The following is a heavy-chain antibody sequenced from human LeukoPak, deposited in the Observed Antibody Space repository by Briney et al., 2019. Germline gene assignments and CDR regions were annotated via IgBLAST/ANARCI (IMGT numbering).Heavy chain of an antibody. CDR1: GGSISSYY. D-gene: IGHD6-19*01. V-gene: IGHV4-4*07. CDR2: IDTSGNT. CDR3: AREGMRIAVAAPHDFDY. Sequence: SETLSLTCTVSGGSISSYYWSWIRQPAGKGLEGIGRIDTSGNTYYNPSLTSRVTISVDTSKNQFSLKLRSVTAADTAVYYCAREGMRIAVAAPHDFDYWGQGTLVTVSS. J-gene: IGHJ4*02.